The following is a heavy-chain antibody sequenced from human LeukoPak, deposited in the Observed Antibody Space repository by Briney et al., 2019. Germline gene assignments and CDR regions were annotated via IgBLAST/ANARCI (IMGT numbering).Heavy chain of an antibody. CDR2: ISGSGGST. Sequence: PGGSLRLSCAASGFTFSNYAMSWVRQAPGKGLEWVSAISGSGGSTYYADSVKGRFTISRDNARNSLYLHMNSLRAEDTAVYYCARDSSVCEFDVWGQGTMVTVSS. CDR3: ARDSSVCEFDV. J-gene: IGHJ3*01. V-gene: IGHV3-23*01. D-gene: IGHD6-6*01. CDR1: GFTFSNYA.